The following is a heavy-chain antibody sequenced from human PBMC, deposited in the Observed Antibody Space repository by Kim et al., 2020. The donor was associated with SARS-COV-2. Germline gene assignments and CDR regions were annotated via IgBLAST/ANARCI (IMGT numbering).Heavy chain of an antibody. CDR3: ARDLPLSDY. Sequence: GNPTYAQGFTGRFVFSLDTSGSTAYLQISSLKAEDTAVYYCARDLPLSDYWGQGTLVTVSS. J-gene: IGHJ4*02. D-gene: IGHD2-2*01. V-gene: IGHV7-4-1*02. CDR2: GNP.